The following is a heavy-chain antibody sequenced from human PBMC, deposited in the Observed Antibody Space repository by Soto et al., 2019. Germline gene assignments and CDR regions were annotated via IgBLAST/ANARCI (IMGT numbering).Heavy chain of an antibody. CDR3: AGDAFDI. CDR1: GFTFSNYG. CDR2: ISSNGGST. J-gene: IGHJ3*02. V-gene: IGHV3-64*01. Sequence: GGSLRLSCAASGFTFSNYGIHWVRQAPGKGLEYVSAISSNGGSTYYAKSVKGRFTISRDNAKNTVFHQMGSLRAEDMGVYYCAGDAFDIWGQGTMVTVSS.